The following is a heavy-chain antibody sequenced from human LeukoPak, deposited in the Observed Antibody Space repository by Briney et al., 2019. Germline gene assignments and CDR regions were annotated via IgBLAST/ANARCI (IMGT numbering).Heavy chain of an antibody. CDR2: ISGSGGST. CDR1: GFTFSSYA. J-gene: IGHJ4*02. Sequence: SGGSLRLSCAASGFTFSSYAMSWVRQAPGKGLEWVSAISGSGGSTYYADSVKGRFTISRDNSKNTLYLQMNSLRAEDTAVYYCAKLEVGATGIFDYWGQGTLVTVSS. CDR3: AKLEVGATGIFDY. D-gene: IGHD1-26*01. V-gene: IGHV3-23*01.